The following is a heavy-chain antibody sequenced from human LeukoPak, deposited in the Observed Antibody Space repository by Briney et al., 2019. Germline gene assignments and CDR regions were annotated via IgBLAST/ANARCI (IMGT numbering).Heavy chain of an antibody. CDR1: GCTFSSYA. V-gene: IGHV3-30-3*01. Sequence: PGRSLRLSCAASGCTFSSYAMHWVRQAPGKGLEWVAVISYDGSNKYYADSVKGRFTISRDNSKNTLYLQMNSLRAEDTAVYYCAREPNFDWLSRFDYWGQGTLVTVSS. CDR2: ISYDGSNK. D-gene: IGHD3-9*01. CDR3: AREPNFDWLSRFDY. J-gene: IGHJ4*02.